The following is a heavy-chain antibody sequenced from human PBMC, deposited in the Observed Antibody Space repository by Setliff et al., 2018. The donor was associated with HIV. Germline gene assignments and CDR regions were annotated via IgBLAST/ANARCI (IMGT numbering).Heavy chain of an antibody. CDR3: AKDVDVGLSRYFDY. V-gene: IGHV3-30*02. Sequence: GGSLRLSCAASGFTFSSYAMHWVRQAPGKGLEWVAFIRYDGSNENYEASVKGRFTISRDNSKSTVYLQMSSLRVDDTAVYYCAKDVDVGLSRYFDYWGQGTLVTVSS. D-gene: IGHD3-10*02. CDR2: IRYDGSNE. CDR1: GFTFSSYA. J-gene: IGHJ4*02.